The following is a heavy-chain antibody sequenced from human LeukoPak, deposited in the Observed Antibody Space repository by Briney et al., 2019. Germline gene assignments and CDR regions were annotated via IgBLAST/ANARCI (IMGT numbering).Heavy chain of an antibody. J-gene: IGHJ3*02. CDR2: IYPGDSDT. V-gene: IGHV5-51*01. CDR3: ARAYYDFWSGYTDAFDI. CDR1: GYSFTSYW. D-gene: IGHD3-3*01. Sequence: GESLKISCKGSGYSFTSYWIGGVRQMPGKGLEWMGIIYPGDSDTRYSPSFQGQVTISADKSISTAYLQWSSLKASDTAMYYCARAYYDFWSGYTDAFDIWGQGTMVTVSS.